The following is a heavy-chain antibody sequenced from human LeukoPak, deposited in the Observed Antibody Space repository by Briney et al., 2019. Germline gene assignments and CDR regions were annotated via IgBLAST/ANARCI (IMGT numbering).Heavy chain of an antibody. V-gene: IGHV3-30*04. CDR3: AKDATGTYSGMDY. CDR2: ISYDGSDK. D-gene: IGHD1-1*01. CDR1: GFTFSNYV. Sequence: GRSLRLSCAAPGFTFSNYVMHWVRQAPGKGLEWVAIISYDGSDKHYADSVKGRFTISRDNSKNTLYLQMNSLRTEDTALYYCAKDATGTYSGMDYWGQGTLVSVSS. J-gene: IGHJ4*02.